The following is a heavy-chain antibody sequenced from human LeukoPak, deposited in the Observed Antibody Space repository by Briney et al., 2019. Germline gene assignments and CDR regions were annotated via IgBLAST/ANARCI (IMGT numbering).Heavy chain of an antibody. CDR2: IRYDGSNK. CDR3: AKLNTEYSSSSAGSFFDY. V-gene: IGHV3-30*02. J-gene: IGHJ4*02. D-gene: IGHD6-6*01. Sequence: GGSLRLSCAASGFTFSSYGMHWVRLAPGKGLEWVAFIRYDGSNKYYADSVKGRFTISRDNSKNTLYLQMNSLRAEDTAVYYCAKLNTEYSSSSAGSFFDYWGQGTLVTVSS. CDR1: GFTFSSYG.